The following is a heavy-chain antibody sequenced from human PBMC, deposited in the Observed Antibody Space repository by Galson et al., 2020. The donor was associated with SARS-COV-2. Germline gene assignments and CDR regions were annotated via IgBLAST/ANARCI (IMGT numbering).Heavy chain of an antibody. CDR1: GGSISSGGYY. CDR2: INYSGNT. V-gene: IGHV4-31*03. Sequence: ETSETLSLTCTVSGGSISSGGYYWSWLRQHPGKGLEWNGYINYSGNTYYNPSLKSRVTISVDTSKNQFSLKLSSVTDADTAVYYCATRPIGVTIFGVAHHYFDYWGQGTLVTVSS. J-gene: IGHJ4*02. CDR3: ATRPIGVTIFGVAHHYFDY. D-gene: IGHD3-3*01.